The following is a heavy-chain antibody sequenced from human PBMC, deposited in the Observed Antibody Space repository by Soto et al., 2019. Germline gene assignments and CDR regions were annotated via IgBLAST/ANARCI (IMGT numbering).Heavy chain of an antibody. CDR2: ISGSGGST. D-gene: IGHD3-16*02. J-gene: IGHJ4*02. V-gene: IGHV3-23*01. CDR1: GFTFSSYA. Sequence: EVQLLESGGGLVQPGGSLRLSCAASGFTFSSYAMSWVRQAPGKGLEWVSAISGSGGSTYYADSVKGRFTISRDNSKNTLYLQMNSLRAEDTAVYYCAKDGYDYIWGSYREYYFDYWSQGTLVTVSS. CDR3: AKDGYDYIWGSYREYYFDY.